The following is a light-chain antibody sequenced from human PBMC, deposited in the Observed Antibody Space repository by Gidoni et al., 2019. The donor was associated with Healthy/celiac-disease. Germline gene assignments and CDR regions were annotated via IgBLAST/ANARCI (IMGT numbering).Light chain of an antibody. CDR3: QQLNSYSFT. CDR2: AAS. CDR1: QGISSY. V-gene: IGKV1-9*01. Sequence: DIQLTQSPSFLSASVGDRVTITCRASQGISSYLAWYQQKPGKAPKLLIYAASPLQSGVPSRFSSSGSGTEFTLTISSLQPEDFATYYCQQLNSYSFTFGPGTKVDIK. J-gene: IGKJ3*01.